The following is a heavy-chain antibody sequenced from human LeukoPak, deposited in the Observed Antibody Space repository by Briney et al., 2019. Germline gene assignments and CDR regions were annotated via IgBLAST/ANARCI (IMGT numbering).Heavy chain of an antibody. CDR2: IYYSGST. D-gene: IGHD2-2*01. V-gene: IGHV4-59*01. J-gene: IGHJ4*02. Sequence: SETLSLTCTVSGGSISSYYWSWIRQPPGKGLEWIGYIYYSGSTNYNPSLKSRVTISVDTSKNQFSLKLSSVTAADTAVYYCASGELVVPAASRFDYWGQGTLVTVSS. CDR3: ASGELVVPAASRFDY. CDR1: GGSISSYY.